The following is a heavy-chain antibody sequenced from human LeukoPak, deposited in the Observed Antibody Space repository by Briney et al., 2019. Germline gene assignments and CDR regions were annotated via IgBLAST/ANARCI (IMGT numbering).Heavy chain of an antibody. D-gene: IGHD3-22*01. V-gene: IGHV1-2*02. J-gene: IGHJ4*02. Sequence: ASVKVSCKASGYTFTGYYMHWVRQAPGQGLERMGWINPNSGGTNYAQKFQGRVTMTRDTSISTAYMELSRLRSDDTAVYYCARGISYYDSSGYYGNWGQGTLVTVSS. CDR2: INPNSGGT. CDR3: ARGISYYDSSGYYGN. CDR1: GYTFTGYY.